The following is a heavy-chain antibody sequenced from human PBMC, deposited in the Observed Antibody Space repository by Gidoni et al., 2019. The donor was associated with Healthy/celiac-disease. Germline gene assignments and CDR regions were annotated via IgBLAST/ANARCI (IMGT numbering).Heavy chain of an antibody. CDR1: GFTLSSYE. V-gene: IGHV3-48*03. CDR2: ISSSGSTI. CDR3: ARDGSWYGLRYYGMDV. D-gene: IGHD6-13*01. J-gene: IGHJ6*02. Sequence: EVPLVESVGGLVQPGGSLRLSCAASGFTLSSYEMNWVRQAPGKGLEWVSYISSSGSTIYYADSVKGRFTISRDNAKNSLYLQMNSLRAEDTAVYYCARDGSWYGLRYYGMDVWGQGTTVTVSS.